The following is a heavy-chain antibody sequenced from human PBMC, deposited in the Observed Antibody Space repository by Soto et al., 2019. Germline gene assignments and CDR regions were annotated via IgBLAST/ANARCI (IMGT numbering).Heavy chain of an antibody. CDR3: ARDHPETYYSWWFDP. V-gene: IGHV1-18*04. D-gene: IGHD4-4*01. CDR1: GYTFTSYG. J-gene: IGHJ5*02. CDR2: ISAYNGNT. Sequence: QVQLVQSGAEVKKPGASVKVSCKASGYTFTSYGISWVRQAPGQGLEWMGWISAYNGNTNYAQKLQGRVTMTTDTTTSTAYMELRSLRSDDTAVYYCARDHPETYYSWWFDPWGQGTLVTVSS.